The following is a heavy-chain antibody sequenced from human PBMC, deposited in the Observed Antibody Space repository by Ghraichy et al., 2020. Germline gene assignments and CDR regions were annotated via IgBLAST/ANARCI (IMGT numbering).Heavy chain of an antibody. CDR2: VSGSGGSGSGGST. V-gene: IGHV3-23*01. D-gene: IGHD2-2*01. J-gene: IGHJ6*02. CDR3: AKAGYCTGSSCPAYYYYGMDV. CDR1: GFTFNDYA. Sequence: GGSLRLSCAASGFTFNDYAMTWVRQAPGKGLEWVSAVSGSGGSGSGGSTFYADSVKGRFTISRDNSKNTVYLHMSSLRAEDTAIYYSAKAGYCTGSSCPAYYYYGMDVWGQGTTVTVSS.